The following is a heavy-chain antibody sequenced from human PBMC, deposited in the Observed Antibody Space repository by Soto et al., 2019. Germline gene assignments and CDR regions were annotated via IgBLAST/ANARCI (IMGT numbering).Heavy chain of an antibody. D-gene: IGHD2-2*01. Sequence: EVQLLESGGGLVQPGGSLRLSCAASGFTFSNYAMTWVRQAPGKWLEGVSVITGSGGGTYFVDSVKGRFTISGANSKNTVYLQMNSLRAEVTAVYYCAQRPLPAVGFDYWGQGTLVTVS. J-gene: IGHJ4*02. CDR1: GFTFSNYA. V-gene: IGHV3-23*01. CDR3: AQRPLPAVGFDY. CDR2: ITGSGGGT.